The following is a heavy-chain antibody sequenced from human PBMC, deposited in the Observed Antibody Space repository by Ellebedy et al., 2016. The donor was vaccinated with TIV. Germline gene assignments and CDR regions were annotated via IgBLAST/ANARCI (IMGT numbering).Heavy chain of an antibody. CDR1: GSRFTDYW. CDR2: IDLLASTY. Sequence: GESLKIPCQGSGSRFTDYWITWVRQMPGKGLEWIGKIDLLASTYDYSPSFQGHVTISAHRSINTAYLQWSSLKASDSAMYYCARHALGISGWWYFDLWGRGTLVTVSS. V-gene: IGHV5-10-1*01. D-gene: IGHD6-19*01. CDR3: ARHALGISGWWYFDL. J-gene: IGHJ2*01.